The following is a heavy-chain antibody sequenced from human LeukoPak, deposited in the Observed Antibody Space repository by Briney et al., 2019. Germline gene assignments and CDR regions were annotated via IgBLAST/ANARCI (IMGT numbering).Heavy chain of an antibody. CDR1: GFTFSSYA. V-gene: IGHV3-23*01. J-gene: IGHJ4*02. CDR3: TKFTSIAARPDY. Sequence: GGSLRLSCAASGFTFSSYAMSWVRQAPGKGLEWVSAISGSGGSTYYADSVKGRFTISRDNSKNTLYLQMNSLKTEDTAVYYCTKFTSIAARPDYWGQGTLVTVSS. D-gene: IGHD6-6*01. CDR2: ISGSGGST.